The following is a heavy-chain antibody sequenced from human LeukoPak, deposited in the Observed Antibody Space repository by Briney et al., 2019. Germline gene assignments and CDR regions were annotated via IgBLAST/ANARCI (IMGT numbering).Heavy chain of an antibody. CDR3: ARDRDYYDSSGYYYYFDY. D-gene: IGHD3-22*01. CDR1: GFTFSSYS. V-gene: IGHV3-21*01. CDR2: ISSSSSYI. J-gene: IGHJ4*02. Sequence: GGSLRLSCAASGFTFSSYSMNWVRQAPGKGLEWVSSISSSSSYIYYADSVKGRFTISRDNAKNSLYLQMNSLRAEDTAVYYCARDRDYYDSSGYYYYFDYWGQGTLVTVSS.